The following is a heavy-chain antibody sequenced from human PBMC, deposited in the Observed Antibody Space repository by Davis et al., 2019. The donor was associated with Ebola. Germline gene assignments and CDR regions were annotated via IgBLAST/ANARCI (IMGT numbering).Heavy chain of an antibody. V-gene: IGHV4-39*07. J-gene: IGHJ4*02. CDR2: FRHGGRT. D-gene: IGHD3-10*01. Sequence: MPSETLSLTCTVSGVSISDGRFHWGWVRQPPGKGLEWIASFRHGGRTYYNPSLKSRVTISVDTSKNQFSLKLSSVTAADTAVYYCARGPDYYGSGSFGDWGQGTLVTVSS. CDR1: GVSISDGRFH. CDR3: ARGPDYYGSGSFGD.